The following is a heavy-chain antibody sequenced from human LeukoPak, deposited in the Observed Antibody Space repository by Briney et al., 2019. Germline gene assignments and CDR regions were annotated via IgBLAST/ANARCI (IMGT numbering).Heavy chain of an antibody. CDR1: GFTFSSYW. D-gene: IGHD6-19*01. J-gene: IGHJ4*02. Sequence: GSLRLSCAASGFTFSSYWMNWARQAPGKGLEGVASINHNGNVNYYVDSVKGRFTISRDNAKNSLYLQMSNLRAEGTAVYYCARDLELYSSGWYGFDYWGQGTLVTVSS. CDR3: ARDLELYSSGWYGFDY. V-gene: IGHV3-7*01. CDR2: INHNGNVN.